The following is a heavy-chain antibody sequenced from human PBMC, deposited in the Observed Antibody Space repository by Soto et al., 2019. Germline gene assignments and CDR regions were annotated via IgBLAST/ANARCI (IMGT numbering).Heavy chain of an antibody. CDR3: AREKDSRDNYRGPYLDY. CDR1: GFTVSSNY. J-gene: IGHJ4*02. CDR2: IYSGGST. V-gene: IGHV3-53*01. Sequence: LRLSCAASGFTVSSNYMSWVRQAPGKGPEWVSVIYSGGSTYYADSVKGRFTISRDNSKNTLYLQMNSLRAEDTAVYYCAREKDSRDNYRGPYLDYWGQGTLVTVSS. D-gene: IGHD3-22*01.